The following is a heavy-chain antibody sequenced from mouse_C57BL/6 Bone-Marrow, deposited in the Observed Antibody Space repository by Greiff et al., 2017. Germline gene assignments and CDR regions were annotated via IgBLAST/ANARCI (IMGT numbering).Heavy chain of an antibody. CDR1: GYTFTSYW. J-gene: IGHJ2*01. Sequence: VQLQQPGAELVMPGASVKLSCKASGYTFTSYWMHWVKQRPGQGLEWIGEIDPSDSYTNYNQQFKGKSTLTVDKSSSTAYMQLSSLTSEDSAVYYCARSRYEVYFDYWGQGTTLTVSS. D-gene: IGHD3-1*01. CDR2: IDPSDSYT. V-gene: IGHV1-69*01. CDR3: ARSRYEVYFDY.